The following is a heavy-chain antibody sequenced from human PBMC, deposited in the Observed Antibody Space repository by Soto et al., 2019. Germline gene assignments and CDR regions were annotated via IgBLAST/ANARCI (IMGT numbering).Heavy chain of an antibody. CDR3: ARAWWRSCPDY. J-gene: IGHJ4*02. V-gene: IGHV3-11*06. D-gene: IGHD2-21*01. CDR2: ISSSSSYT. CDR1: GFTFSDYY. Sequence: QVQLVESGGGLVKPGGSLRLSCAASGFTFSDYYMSWIRQAPGKGLEWVSYISSSSSYTNYADSVKGRFTISRDNAKNSLYLQMNSLRAEDTAVYYCARAWWRSCPDYWGQGTLVTVSS.